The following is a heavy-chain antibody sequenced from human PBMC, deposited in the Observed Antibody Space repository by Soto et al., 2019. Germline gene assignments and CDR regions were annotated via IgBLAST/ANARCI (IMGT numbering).Heavy chain of an antibody. V-gene: IGHV1-18*04. CDR3: ARDGYYDSSGYTTAYYYYGMDV. Sequence: ASVKVSCKASGYTFTSYGISWVRQAPGQGLAWMGWISAYNGDTNYAQKLQGRVTMTTDTSTSTAYMELRSLRSDDTAVYYCARDGYYDSSGYTTAYYYYGMDVWGQGTTVTVSS. CDR2: ISAYNGDT. CDR1: GYTFTSYG. D-gene: IGHD3-22*01. J-gene: IGHJ6*02.